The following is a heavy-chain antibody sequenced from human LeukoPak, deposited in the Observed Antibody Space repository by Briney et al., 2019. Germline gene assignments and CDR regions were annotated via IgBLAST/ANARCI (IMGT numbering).Heavy chain of an antibody. CDR2: IDNHGSGT. CDR1: GFTLSSNW. J-gene: IGHJ4*02. Sequence: GGSLRLSCAVSGFTLSSNWMHWVRQVPGEGLVWVSRIDNHGSGTSYADSVRGRFTTSRDDAKNTLNLQMNRLRAEDTAVYYCAKGVYQFYGSGSYTLDFWGQGTQVTVSS. CDR3: AKGVYQFYGSGSYTLDF. V-gene: IGHV3-74*01. D-gene: IGHD3-10*01.